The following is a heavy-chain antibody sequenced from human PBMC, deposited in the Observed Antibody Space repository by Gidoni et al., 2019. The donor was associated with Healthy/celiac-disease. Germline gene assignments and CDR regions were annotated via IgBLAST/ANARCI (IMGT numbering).Heavy chain of an antibody. V-gene: IGHV3-9*01. CDR2: ISWNSGSI. J-gene: IGHJ4*02. CDR1: GFTFDDYA. D-gene: IGHD2-8*01. Sequence: EVQLVESGGGLVQPGRSLRLSCAASGFTFDDYAMHWVRQAPGKGLEWVSGISWNSGSIGYADSVKGRFTISRDNAKNSLYLQMNSLRAEDTALYYCAKDSGQPCTNGVCYFFDYWGQGTLVTVSS. CDR3: AKDSGQPCTNGVCYFFDY.